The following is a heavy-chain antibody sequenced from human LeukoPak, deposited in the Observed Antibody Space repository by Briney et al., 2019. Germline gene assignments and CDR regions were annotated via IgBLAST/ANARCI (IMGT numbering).Heavy chain of an antibody. CDR2: LYHSGST. D-gene: IGHD3-10*01. Sequence: SETLSLTCTLSGGSISSTYYYWGWIRQPPGKGLEWIANLYHSGSTYYNPSLKRRVTISAGKSKKQFSLKLTSVTAADTAVYYCARLLWFGELGYYYYGMDVWGQGTTVTVSS. CDR1: GGSISSTYYY. J-gene: IGHJ6*02. CDR3: ARLLWFGELGYYYYGMDV. V-gene: IGHV4-39*07.